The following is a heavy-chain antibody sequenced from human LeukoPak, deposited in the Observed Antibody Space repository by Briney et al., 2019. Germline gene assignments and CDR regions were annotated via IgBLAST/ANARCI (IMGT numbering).Heavy chain of an antibody. J-gene: IGHJ4*02. CDR3: ARRRIVVVPAAIGPPRGDYFDY. V-gene: IGHV4-39*01. CDR2: IYYSGST. Sequence: SETLSLTCTVSGGSISSSSYYWGWIRQPPGKGLEWIGSIYYSGSTYYNPSLKSRVTISVDTSKNQFSLKLSSVTAADTAVYYCARRRIVVVPAAIGPPRGDYFDYWGQGTLVTVSS. D-gene: IGHD2-2*02. CDR1: GGSISSSSYY.